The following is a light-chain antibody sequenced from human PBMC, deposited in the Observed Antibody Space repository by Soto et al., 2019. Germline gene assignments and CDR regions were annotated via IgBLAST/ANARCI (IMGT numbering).Light chain of an antibody. V-gene: IGKV3-11*01. CDR2: DAS. CDR3: QQRKNWPRT. Sequence: EIVLPQSPGTLSLSPGKRSPLSCRASQSVSNSLAWFQQKPGQAPRLLIYDASNRATGIPDRFSGSGSGTDFTLTITSLEPEDFAVYYCQQRKNWPRTCGQGTKGDIK. J-gene: IGKJ1*01. CDR1: QSVSNS.